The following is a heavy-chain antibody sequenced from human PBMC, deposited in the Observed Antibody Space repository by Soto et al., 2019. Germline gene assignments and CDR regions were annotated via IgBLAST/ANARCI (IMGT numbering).Heavy chain of an antibody. V-gene: IGHV3-74*01. J-gene: IGHJ4*02. Sequence: GGSLRLSCAASGFSFNNYWMHWVRQAPGKGLVWVSRINDQGGSPSYADSVKGRFTISRDNSKNTLYLQINSLRAEDTAVYYCAKERSDHRIAAAAIDYWGQGA. CDR1: GFSFNNYW. D-gene: IGHD6-25*01. CDR2: INDQGGSP. CDR3: AKERSDHRIAAAAIDY.